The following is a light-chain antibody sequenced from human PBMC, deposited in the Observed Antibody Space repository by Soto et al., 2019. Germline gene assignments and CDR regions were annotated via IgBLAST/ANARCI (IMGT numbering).Light chain of an antibody. CDR3: TSYTSSSSWV. J-gene: IGLJ3*02. V-gene: IGLV2-14*01. Sequence: QSALTKPASVSGSPGQSITISCTGTSSDVGAYNYVSWYQQHPDKAPKLMIYEVSNRPSGLSNRFSGSKSGNTASLTISGLQAEDEADYYCTSYTSSSSWVFGGGTQLTVL. CDR1: SSDVGAYNY. CDR2: EVS.